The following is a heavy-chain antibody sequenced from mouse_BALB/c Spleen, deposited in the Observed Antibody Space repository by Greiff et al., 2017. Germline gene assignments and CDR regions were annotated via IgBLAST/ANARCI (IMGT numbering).Heavy chain of an antibody. CDR1: GFTFTDYY. CDR2: IRNKANGYTT. D-gene: IGHD1-2*01. V-gene: IGHV7-3*02. CDR3: ARDEGITMATFDY. Sequence: EVQLVESGGGLVQPGGSLRLSCAPSGFTFTDYYMSWVRQPPGKALEWLGFIRNKANGYTTEYSASVKGRFTISRDNSQSILYLQMNTLRAEDSATYYCARDEGITMATFDYWGQGTTLTVSS. J-gene: IGHJ2*01.